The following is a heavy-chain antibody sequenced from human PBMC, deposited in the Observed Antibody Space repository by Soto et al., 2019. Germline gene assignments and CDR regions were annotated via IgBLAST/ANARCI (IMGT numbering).Heavy chain of an antibody. V-gene: IGHV4-31*05. J-gene: IGHJ6*02. Sequence: SETLSLTCNVPGRSISSGGYYWTWIRQHPGKGLEWIGNIHHSGSTFYNPSLKSRVSISVDTSKNQFSLKLSSVTAVYYCAVKLPLSYYYGMDVWGQGTTVTVS. CDR1: GRSISSGGYY. CDR2: IHHSGST. D-gene: IGHD3-10*01. CDR3: AVKLPLSYYYGMDV.